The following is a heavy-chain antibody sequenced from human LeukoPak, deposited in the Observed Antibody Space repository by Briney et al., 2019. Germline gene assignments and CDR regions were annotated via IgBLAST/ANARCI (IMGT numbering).Heavy chain of an antibody. D-gene: IGHD3-16*02. CDR3: ASGDYVWGSYRLDY. Sequence: SETLSLTCTVSGGSISGYYWSWFRQPPGKGLEWIGYIYYSGSTNYNPSLKSRVTISVDTSKNQFSLKLSSVTAADTAVYYCASGDYVWGSYRLDYWGQGTLVTVSS. J-gene: IGHJ4*02. CDR1: GGSISGYY. CDR2: IYYSGST. V-gene: IGHV4-59*12.